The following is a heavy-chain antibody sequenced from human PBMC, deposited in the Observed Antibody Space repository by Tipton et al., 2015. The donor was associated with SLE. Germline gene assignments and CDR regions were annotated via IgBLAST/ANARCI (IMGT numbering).Heavy chain of an antibody. J-gene: IGHJ4*02. CDR3: ARGRGYYYDSSGYYY. CDR2: INHSGST. CDR1: GGSFSGYY. V-gene: IGHV4-34*01. Sequence: TLSLTCAVYGGSFSGYYWSWIRQPPGKGLEWIGEINHSGSTNYNPSLKSRVTISVDTSKNQFSLKLSSVTAADTAVYYCARGRGYYYDSSGYYYWGQGTLVIVSS. D-gene: IGHD3-22*01.